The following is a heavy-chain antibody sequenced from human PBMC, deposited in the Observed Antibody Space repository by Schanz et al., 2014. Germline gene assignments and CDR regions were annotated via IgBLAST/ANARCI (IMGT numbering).Heavy chain of an antibody. J-gene: IGHJ4*02. Sequence: VQLLESGGGLVQPGGSLRLSCAGSGFTFSSYAMSWVRQAPGKGLEWVAVMSYDGNNEDYADSVKGRFSISRDNSQNTLYLQMDSLRPEDTAVYFCAKDTGYCHGGACYCFEYWGLGILVTVSS. CDR3: AKDTGYCHGGACYCFEY. CDR2: MSYDGNNE. V-gene: IGHV3-30*18. D-gene: IGHD2-8*02. CDR1: GFTFSSYA.